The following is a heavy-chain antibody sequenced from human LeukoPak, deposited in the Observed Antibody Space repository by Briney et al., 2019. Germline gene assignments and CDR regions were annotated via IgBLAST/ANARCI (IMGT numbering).Heavy chain of an antibody. CDR3: ARASEGSIAVAGTGWFDP. CDR1: GYTFTGYY. J-gene: IGHJ5*02. D-gene: IGHD6-19*01. CDR2: INPNSGGT. Sequence: ASVTVSCKASGYTFTGYYMHWVRQAPGQGLEWMGWINPNSGGTNYAQKFQGRVTMTRDTSISTAYMELSRLRSDDTAVYYCARASEGSIAVAGTGWFDPWGQGTLVTVSS. V-gene: IGHV1-2*02.